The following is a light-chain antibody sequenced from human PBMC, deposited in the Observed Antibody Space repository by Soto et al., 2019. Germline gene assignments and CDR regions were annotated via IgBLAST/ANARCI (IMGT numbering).Light chain of an antibody. J-gene: IGLJ2*01. Sequence: QCALTQPASVSGSPGQSITISCTGTSSDVGGYNYVSWYQQHPGKAPKLMIYDVSNRPSGVSNRFSGSKSGNTASLTISGLQAEDEADYYCSSYTSSSTLRVFGGGTKLTVL. CDR2: DVS. CDR3: SSYTSSSTLRV. CDR1: SSDVGGYNY. V-gene: IGLV2-14*01.